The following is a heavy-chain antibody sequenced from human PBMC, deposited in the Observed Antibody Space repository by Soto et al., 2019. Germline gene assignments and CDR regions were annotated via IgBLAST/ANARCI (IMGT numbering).Heavy chain of an antibody. CDR1: GASISSGRSY. CDR2: MFYSGST. CDR3: ARDNGYGHFDS. Sequence: QVQLQESGPGLVKPSQTLSLTCTVSGASISSGRSYWSWIRQHPGKGLEWIGYMFYSGSTYYHPSLKSLVNISADTSKIQFSLRLTSVTPADTAMYYCARDNGYGHFDSWGQGTLVTVS. J-gene: IGHJ4*02. D-gene: IGHD5-12*01. V-gene: IGHV4-31*01.